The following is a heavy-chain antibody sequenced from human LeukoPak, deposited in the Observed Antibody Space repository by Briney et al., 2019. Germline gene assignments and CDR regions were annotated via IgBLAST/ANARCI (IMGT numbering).Heavy chain of an antibody. CDR2: IYSGGST. D-gene: IGHD5-24*01. J-gene: IGHJ3*02. Sequence: GGSLRLSCAASGFTVSSNYMSWVRQAPGKGLEWVSVIYSGGSTYYADSVKGRFTISRDNSKNTLYLQMNSLRVDDTAVYYCARVYDYNGPSAFDIWGHGTMVTVSS. CDR3: ARVYDYNGPSAFDI. CDR1: GFTVSSNY. V-gene: IGHV3-53*01.